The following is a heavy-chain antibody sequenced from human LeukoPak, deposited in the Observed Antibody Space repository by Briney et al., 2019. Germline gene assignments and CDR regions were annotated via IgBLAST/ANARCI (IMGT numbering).Heavy chain of an antibody. CDR3: ARYYDSSGYYFNWFDP. CDR2: INHSGST. D-gene: IGHD3-22*01. CDR1: GGSFSGYY. V-gene: IGHV4-34*01. Sequence: SETLSLTCAVYGGSFSGYYWSWIRQPPGKGLEWIGEINHSGSTNYNPSLKSRVTISVDTSKNQFSRKLSSVTAADTAVYYCARYYDSSGYYFNWFDPCGQGTLGTVSS. J-gene: IGHJ5*02.